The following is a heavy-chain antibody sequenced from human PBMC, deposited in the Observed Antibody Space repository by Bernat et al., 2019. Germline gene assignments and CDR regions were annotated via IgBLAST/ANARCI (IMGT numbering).Heavy chain of an antibody. Sequence: QVQLVESGGGVVQPGRSLRLSCAASGFTFSSYGMHWVRQAPGKGLEWVAVISYDGSNKYYADSVKGRFTISRDNSKNTLYLQMNSLRAEDTAVYYCAKVFYDFWSCPPDCWGQGTLVTVSS. CDR3: AKVFYDFWSCPPDC. J-gene: IGHJ4*02. D-gene: IGHD3-3*01. V-gene: IGHV3-30*18. CDR2: ISYDGSNK. CDR1: GFTFSSYG.